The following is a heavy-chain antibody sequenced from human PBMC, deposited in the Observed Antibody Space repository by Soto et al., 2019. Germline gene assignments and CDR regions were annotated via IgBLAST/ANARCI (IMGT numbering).Heavy chain of an antibody. J-gene: IGHJ4*02. V-gene: IGHV3-23*01. D-gene: IGHD6-19*01. Sequence: EVQLLESGGGLVQPGGSLRLSCAASGFTFSSYAMNWVRQAPGKGLEWVSVISGSGGSTYYADSVKGRFTISRDNSKNTLYLQMNGLRAEDTAVYYCASRSSGWYFEYWGQGTLVTVSS. CDR1: GFTFSSYA. CDR2: ISGSGGST. CDR3: ASRSSGWYFEY.